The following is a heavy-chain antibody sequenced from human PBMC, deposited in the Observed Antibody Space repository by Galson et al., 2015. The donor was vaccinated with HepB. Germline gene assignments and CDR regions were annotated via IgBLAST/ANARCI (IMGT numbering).Heavy chain of an antibody. Sequence: SLRLSCAASGFTFSSYAINWVRQAPGKGLGWVSSISGSGGRTHYADSVKGRFTISRDNSKNTLYLQMNSLRAEDTAVYYCAKGWSAVFYDMDVWGQGTTVIVSS. CDR3: AKGWSAVFYDMDV. CDR2: ISGSGGRT. D-gene: IGHD2-8*01. J-gene: IGHJ6*02. CDR1: GFTFSSYA. V-gene: IGHV3-23*01.